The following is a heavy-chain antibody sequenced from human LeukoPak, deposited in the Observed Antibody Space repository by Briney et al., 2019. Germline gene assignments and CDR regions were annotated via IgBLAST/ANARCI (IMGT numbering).Heavy chain of an antibody. Sequence: PSETLSLTCTISVSADPISNYYWSWIRQPAGKGLEYIGRVFTSGATDYNPSLKSRVTMSIDMSKSHFSLRVNSVTAADTGVYYCARAREYGDFFDYWGQGTLVTVSS. CDR1: VSADPISNYY. CDR2: VFTSGAT. V-gene: IGHV4-4*07. J-gene: IGHJ4*02. CDR3: ARAREYGDFFDY. D-gene: IGHD4-17*01.